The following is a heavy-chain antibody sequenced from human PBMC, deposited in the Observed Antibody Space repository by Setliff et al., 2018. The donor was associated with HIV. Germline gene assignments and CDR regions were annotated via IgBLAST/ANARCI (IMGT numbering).Heavy chain of an antibody. Sequence: SETLSLTCSVSDDSVSSGGFYWSWIRQRPDKGLEWIGHLFYSGTTYYSPSLKSRVIISRDTSENQFSLQLSSVTAADTAVYYCARITIFVPGDPYFYGMDVWGQGTTVTVSS. CDR2: LFYSGTT. CDR3: ARITIFVPGDPYFYGMDV. CDR1: DDSVSSGGFY. V-gene: IGHV4-31*03. J-gene: IGHJ6*02. D-gene: IGHD3-3*02.